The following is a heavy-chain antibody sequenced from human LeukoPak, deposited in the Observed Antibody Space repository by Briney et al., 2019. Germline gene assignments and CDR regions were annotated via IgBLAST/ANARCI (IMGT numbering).Heavy chain of an antibody. V-gene: IGHV5-51*01. J-gene: IGHJ4*02. CDR2: IYPGDSDA. CDR1: GYNFTSYW. CDR3: ARSPSDWSYYFDY. Sequence: GESLKISCNGSGYNFTSYWIGWVRQMPGKGLEWMGIIYPGDSDARYSPSFQGQVTISADKSISTAYLQWSSLKASDTAMYYCARSPSDWSYYFDYWGQGTLVTVSS. D-gene: IGHD6-19*01.